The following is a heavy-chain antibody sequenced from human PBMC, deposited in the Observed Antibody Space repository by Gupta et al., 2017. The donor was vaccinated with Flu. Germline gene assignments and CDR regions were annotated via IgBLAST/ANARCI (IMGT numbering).Heavy chain of an antibody. V-gene: IGHV4-34*01. CDR2: VNHSGST. CDR1: SSDC. J-gene: IGHJ4*02. CDR3: ARGGFWSGYYTN. D-gene: IGHD3-3*01. Sequence: SSDCWSWIRQPPGKGLEWLGEVNHSGSTNYNPSLKSRVTISVDMSKNQFSLKLNSVTAADTAVYYCARGGFWSGYYTNWGLGTLVTVSS.